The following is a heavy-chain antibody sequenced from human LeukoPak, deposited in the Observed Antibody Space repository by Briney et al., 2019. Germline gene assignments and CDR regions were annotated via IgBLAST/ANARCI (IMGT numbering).Heavy chain of an antibody. V-gene: IGHV2-5*02. D-gene: IGHD6-13*01. CDR1: VFSLSTSGVG. Sequence: SGPTLVKPTQTLTLTCTFSVFSLSTSGVGVGWIRQPPGKALGWLALIYWDDDKRYSPSLKSRLTITKDTSKNQVVLIMTNMDPVDTATYYCARRRSSTWYFDFWGQGTLLTVSS. J-gene: IGHJ4*02. CDR3: ARRRSSTWYFDF. CDR2: IYWDDDK.